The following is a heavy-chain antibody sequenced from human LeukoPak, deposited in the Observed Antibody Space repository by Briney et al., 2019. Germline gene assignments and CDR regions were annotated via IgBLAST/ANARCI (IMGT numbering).Heavy chain of an antibody. V-gene: IGHV3-15*01. D-gene: IGHD4-17*01. J-gene: IGHJ5*02. CDR2: ITSKSYDGTT. CDR3: STAFYGAPLA. CDR1: GFTFSSYA. Sequence: PGGSLRLSCAASGFTFSSYAMSWVRQAPGKGLEWVARITSKSYDGTTDYAAPVKGRFTISRDYSKNTLYLQMNSLEIEDTAVYYCSTAFYGAPLAWGQGTLVTVSS.